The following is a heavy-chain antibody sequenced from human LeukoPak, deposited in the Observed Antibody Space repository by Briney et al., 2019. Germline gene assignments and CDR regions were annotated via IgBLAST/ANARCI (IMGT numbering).Heavy chain of an antibody. CDR3: ARELEPNWFDP. Sequence: GASVKVSCKASGYTFTSYGISWVRQAPGQGLEWMGWIIPIFGTANYAQKFQGRVTITTDESTSTAYMELSSLRSEDTAVYYCARELEPNWFDPWGQGTLVTVSS. J-gene: IGHJ5*02. D-gene: IGHD1-14*01. V-gene: IGHV1-69*05. CDR2: IIPIFGTA. CDR1: GYTFTSYG.